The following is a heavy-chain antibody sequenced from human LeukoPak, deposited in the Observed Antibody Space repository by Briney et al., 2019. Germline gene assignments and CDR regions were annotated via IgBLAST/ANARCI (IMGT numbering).Heavy chain of an antibody. CDR2: IKQDGSEK. D-gene: IGHD3-3*01. V-gene: IGHV3-7*01. CDR3: ARATGFWSNYYYGMDV. CDR1: GFTFSSYW. Sequence: SGGSLRLSCVASGFTFSSYWMSWVRQAPGKGLEWVANIKQDGSEKYYVDSVKGRFTISRDNAKNSLYLQMNSLRAEDTAVYYCARATGFWSNYYYGMDVWGQGTTVTVSS. J-gene: IGHJ6*02.